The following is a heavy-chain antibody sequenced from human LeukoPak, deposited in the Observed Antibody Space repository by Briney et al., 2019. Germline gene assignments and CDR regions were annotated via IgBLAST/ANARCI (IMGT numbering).Heavy chain of an antibody. V-gene: IGHV4-61*02. D-gene: IGHD6-19*01. CDR3: ARGQIAVAGIFDY. CDR2: IYTSGST. Sequence: SETLSLTCTVSGGSISSGSYYWSWIRRPAGKGLEWIGRIYTSGSTNYNPSLKSRVTISVDTSKNQFSLRLSSVTAADTAVYYCARGQIAVAGIFDYWGQGTLVTVSS. CDR1: GGSISSGSYY. J-gene: IGHJ4*02.